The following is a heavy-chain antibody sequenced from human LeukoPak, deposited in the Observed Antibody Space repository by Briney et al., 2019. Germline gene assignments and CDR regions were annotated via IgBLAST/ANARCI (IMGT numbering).Heavy chain of an antibody. CDR2: FDPEDGET. Sequence: GASVKVSCKASGYTFTGYYMHWVRQAPGKGLEWMGGFDPEDGETIYAQKFQGRVTMTEDTSTDTAYMELSSLRSEDTAVYYCATGRREVTRYNWNDRVYYFDYWGQGTLVTVSS. CDR1: GYTFTGYY. J-gene: IGHJ4*02. V-gene: IGHV1-24*01. CDR3: ATGRREVTRYNWNDRVYYFDY. D-gene: IGHD1-1*01.